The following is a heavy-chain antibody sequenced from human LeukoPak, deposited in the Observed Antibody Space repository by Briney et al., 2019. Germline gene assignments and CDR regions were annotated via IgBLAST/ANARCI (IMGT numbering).Heavy chain of an antibody. CDR1: GYTLTELS. Sequence: ASVKVSCTVSGYTLTELSMHWVRQAPGKGLEWMGGFDPEDGETIYAQKFQGRVTMTEDTSTDTAYMELSSLRSEDTAVYYCATGRRYGGKSGFDYWGQGTLVTVSS. V-gene: IGHV1-24*01. D-gene: IGHD4-23*01. CDR3: ATGRRYGGKSGFDY. J-gene: IGHJ4*02. CDR2: FDPEDGET.